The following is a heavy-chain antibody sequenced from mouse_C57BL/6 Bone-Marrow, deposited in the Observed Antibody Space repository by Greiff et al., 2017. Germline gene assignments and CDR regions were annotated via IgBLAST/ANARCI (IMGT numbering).Heavy chain of an antibody. CDR2: ISSGGSYT. Sequence: EVQLVESGGDLVKPGGSLKLSCAASGFAFSSYGMSWVRQTPDKRLEWVATISSGGSYTYYPDSVKGRFTISRDNAKNTLYLQMSSLKSGDTAMYYCASQSRDVWGTETTVTVSS. CDR1: GFAFSSYG. J-gene: IGHJ1*03. V-gene: IGHV5-6*01. CDR3: ASQSRDV.